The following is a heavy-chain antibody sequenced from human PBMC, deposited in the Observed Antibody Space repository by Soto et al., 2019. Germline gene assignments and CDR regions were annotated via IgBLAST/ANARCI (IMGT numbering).Heavy chain of an antibody. CDR3: ARRDYGDYLYYFDY. Sequence: GGSLRLSCAASGFTFSSYWMSWVRQAPGKGLEWVANIKQDGSEKYYVDSVKGRFTISRDNAKNSLYLQMNSLRAEDTAVYYCARRDYGDYLYYFDYWGQGTLVTVSS. J-gene: IGHJ4*02. V-gene: IGHV3-7*01. D-gene: IGHD4-17*01. CDR2: IKQDGSEK. CDR1: GFTFSSYW.